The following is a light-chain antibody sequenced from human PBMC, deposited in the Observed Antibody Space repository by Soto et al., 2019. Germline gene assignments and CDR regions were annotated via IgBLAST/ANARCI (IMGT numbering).Light chain of an antibody. V-gene: IGKV1-5*01. J-gene: IGKJ1*01. Sequence: DIQMTQSPSTLYASVGDRVTITCRASQSISSWMAWYQQKPGKAPKLLIYDASSFESGVPSRFSGSGSGTEFTLTISSLQPDDFATYYCQQYNSYSTFGQGTKV. CDR2: DAS. CDR1: QSISSW. CDR3: QQYNSYST.